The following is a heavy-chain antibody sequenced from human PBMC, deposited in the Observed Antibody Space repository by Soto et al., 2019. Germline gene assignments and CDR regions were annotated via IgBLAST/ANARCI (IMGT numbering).Heavy chain of an antibody. D-gene: IGHD6-13*01. V-gene: IGHV4-4*07. CDR2: IYTSGST. J-gene: IGHJ6*02. CDR3: ARDKQQLGPYGMDV. CDR1: GGSISSYY. Sequence: SETLSLTCTVSGGSISSYYWSWIRQPAGKGLEWIGRIYTSGSTNYNPSLKSRVTMSVDTSKNQFSLKLSSVTAADTAVYYCARDKQQLGPYGMDVWGQGTTVTVSS.